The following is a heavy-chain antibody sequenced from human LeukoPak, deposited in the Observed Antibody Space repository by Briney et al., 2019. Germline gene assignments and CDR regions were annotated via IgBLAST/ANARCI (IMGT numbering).Heavy chain of an antibody. CDR3: ARSRSSFDY. D-gene: IGHD2-2*01. Sequence: GGSLRLSCAASGFTFSTYNMNWVRQAPGKGLEWVSFIYSDNTHYSDSVKGRFTISRDNSKNSLYLQMNSLRAEDTAVYYCARSRSSFDYWGQGTLVTVSS. J-gene: IGHJ4*02. CDR2: IYSDNT. CDR1: GFTFSTYN. V-gene: IGHV3-66*01.